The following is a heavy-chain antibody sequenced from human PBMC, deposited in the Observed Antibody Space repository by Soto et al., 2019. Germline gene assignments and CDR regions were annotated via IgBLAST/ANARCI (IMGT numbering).Heavy chain of an antibody. CDR2: INHSGST. D-gene: IGHD3-3*01. Sequence: SETLSLTCAVYGGSFSGYYWSWIRQPPGKGLEWIGEINHSGSTNYNPSLKSRVTVSVDTSKNQFSLKLSSVTAADTAVYYCARSTGYYDFWSGYYKALTGFDYWGQGTLVTVSS. V-gene: IGHV4-34*01. CDR1: GGSFSGYY. J-gene: IGHJ4*02. CDR3: ARSTGYYDFWSGYYKALTGFDY.